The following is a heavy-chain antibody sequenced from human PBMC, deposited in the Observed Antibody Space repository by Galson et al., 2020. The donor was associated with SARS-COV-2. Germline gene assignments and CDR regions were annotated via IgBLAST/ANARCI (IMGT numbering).Heavy chain of an antibody. Sequence: ASVKVACKASGYTFTSYYMHWVRQATGQGLEWMGIINPSGGSTSYAQKFQGRVTMTRDTSTSTVYMELSSLRSEDMAVYYCARAEGVTVFGVVIAYYYYGMDVWGQGTTVAVAS. D-gene: IGHD3-3*01. V-gene: IGHV1-46*01. CDR2: INPSGGST. J-gene: IGHJ6*02. CDR1: GYTFTSYY. CDR3: ARAEGVTVFGVVIAYYYYGMDV.